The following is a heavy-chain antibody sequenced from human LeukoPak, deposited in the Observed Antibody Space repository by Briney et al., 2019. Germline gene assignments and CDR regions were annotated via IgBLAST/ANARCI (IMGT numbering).Heavy chain of an antibody. V-gene: IGHV4-34*01. D-gene: IGHD2-2*01. CDR1: GGSFSGYY. J-gene: IGHJ5*02. Sequence: SETLSLTCAVYGGSFSGYYWSWIRQPPGKGLEWIGSIYHSGSTYYNPSLKSRVTISVDTSKNQFSLKLSSVTAADTAVYYCARARYCSSTSCYEVPWFDPWGQGTLVTVSS. CDR2: IYHSGST. CDR3: ARARYCSSTSCYEVPWFDP.